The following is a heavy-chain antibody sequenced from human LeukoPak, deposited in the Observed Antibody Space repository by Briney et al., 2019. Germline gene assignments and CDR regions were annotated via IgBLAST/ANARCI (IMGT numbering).Heavy chain of an antibody. V-gene: IGHV3-53*01. CDR3: ATELRYVGGYFDY. J-gene: IGHJ4*02. CDR2: ILTGDNT. CDR1: GFIVRSKY. D-gene: IGHD3-9*01. Sequence: GGSLRLSCAASGFIVRSKYMSWVRQAPGKGPEWVSVILTGDNTYYSDSVRGRFTISRDHSRNTLYLQMNNLRAEDTAVYYCATELRYVGGYFDYWGQGTLVTVSS.